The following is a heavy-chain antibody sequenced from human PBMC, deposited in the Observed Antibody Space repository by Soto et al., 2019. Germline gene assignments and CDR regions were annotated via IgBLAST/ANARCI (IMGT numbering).Heavy chain of an antibody. CDR3: AKEIDYSSGWSLPINYAFDI. CDR2: ISYDGSNK. Sequence: QVQLVESGGGVVQPGRSLRLSCAASGFTFRSYGMHWVRQAPGKGLEWVAVISYDGSNKYYSDSVKGRFTISRDNSKNSQYLQKNSLRAGAKAVYYCAKEIDYSSGWSLPINYAFDIWGQGTMVTVSS. V-gene: IGHV3-30*18. D-gene: IGHD6-19*01. J-gene: IGHJ3*02. CDR1: GFTFRSYG.